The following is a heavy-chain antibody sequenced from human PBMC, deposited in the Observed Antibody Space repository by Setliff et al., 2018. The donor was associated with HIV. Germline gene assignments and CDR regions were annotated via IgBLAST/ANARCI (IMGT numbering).Heavy chain of an antibody. CDR2: ISASSVNT. CDR3: ARARHGLSYYFYMDV. Sequence: ASVKVSCKASGYTFINYHITWVRQAPGQGLEWVGSISASSVNTNYTQGRVTMTTDISTSTAYMELRSLRSADSAVYYCARARHGLSYYFYMDVWGKGTTVTVSS. J-gene: IGHJ6*03. V-gene: IGHV1-18*01. CDR1: GYTFINYH.